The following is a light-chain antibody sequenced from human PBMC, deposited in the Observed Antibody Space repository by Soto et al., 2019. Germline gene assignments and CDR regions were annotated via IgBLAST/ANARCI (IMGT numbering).Light chain of an antibody. Sequence: EIVMTQSPATLSVSPGERATLSCRASQNIDNKLVWYQQKPGQVPRLLIYDASTRATGTPARFSGSGSGTEFTLTISSLQSEDFAFYYCQQFHYWWTFGQGTKVDIK. CDR2: DAS. CDR3: QQFHYWWT. V-gene: IGKV3-15*01. J-gene: IGKJ1*01. CDR1: QNIDNK.